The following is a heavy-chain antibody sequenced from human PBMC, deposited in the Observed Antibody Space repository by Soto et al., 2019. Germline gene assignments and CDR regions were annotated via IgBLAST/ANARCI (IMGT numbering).Heavy chain of an antibody. Sequence: ASVKVSCKASGYTFTSYGINSVRQATGQGLEWMGWMNPNSGNTGYAQKLQGRGSMTRNTSISAAYMELSSLRSEDTAVYYCARGSNAAAGTKRDAFDIWGQGTMVTVSS. CDR3: ARGSNAAAGTKRDAFDI. CDR2: MNPNSGNT. V-gene: IGHV1-8*01. D-gene: IGHD6-13*01. J-gene: IGHJ3*02. CDR1: GYTFTSYG.